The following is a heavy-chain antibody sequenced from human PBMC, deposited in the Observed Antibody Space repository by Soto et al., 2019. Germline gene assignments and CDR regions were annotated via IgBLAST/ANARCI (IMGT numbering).Heavy chain of an antibody. V-gene: IGHV1-18*03. CDR3: VLGGLETGYYRDMDY. J-gene: IGHJ4*02. Sequence: QDHLVQSGGEVKKPGASAKVSCKASGYTFKNYGINWVRQAPGRGLEWVAWISAYNGDTSYAQHLQGRVTVTTETLTNTAYMELRSLRPDDMAVYFCVLGGLETGYYRDMDYWGQGTLVSVSS. CDR1: GYTFKNYG. CDR2: ISAYNGDT. D-gene: IGHD3-9*01.